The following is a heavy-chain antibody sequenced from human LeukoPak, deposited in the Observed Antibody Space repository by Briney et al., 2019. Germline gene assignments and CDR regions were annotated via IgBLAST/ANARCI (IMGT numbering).Heavy chain of an antibody. Sequence: ASVKVSCKASGGTFSSYAISWVRQAPGQGLEWMGRINPNSGGTNYAQKFQGRVTMTRDTSISTAYMELSRLRSDDTAVYYCARATSIVGADYWGQGTLVTVSS. D-gene: IGHD1-26*01. J-gene: IGHJ4*02. CDR1: GGTFSSYA. CDR2: INPNSGGT. V-gene: IGHV1-2*06. CDR3: ARATSIVGADY.